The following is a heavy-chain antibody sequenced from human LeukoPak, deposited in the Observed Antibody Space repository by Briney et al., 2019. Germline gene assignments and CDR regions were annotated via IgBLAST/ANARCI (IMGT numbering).Heavy chain of an antibody. V-gene: IGHV3-7*01. D-gene: IGHD1-1*01. CDR1: GFTFSSYW. Sequence: GGSLRLSCAASGFTFSSYWTSWVRQAPGKGLEWVANIKQDGSEKYYVDSVKGRFTISRDNAKNSLYLQMNSLRAEDTAVYYCARDAPTTFDYWGQGTLVTVSS. CDR3: ARDAPTTFDY. CDR2: IKQDGSEK. J-gene: IGHJ4*02.